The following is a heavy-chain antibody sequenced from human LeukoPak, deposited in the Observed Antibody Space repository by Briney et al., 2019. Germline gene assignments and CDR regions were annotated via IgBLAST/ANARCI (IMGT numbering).Heavy chain of an antibody. Sequence: GGSLRLSCAASGFTVSRNYMSWIRQAPGKGLEWVSVIYSDGNTRYADSVKGRFTISRDNSKNMLYLQMDSLRAEDTAVYYCAQPHDYGGSWGQGTLVTVSS. D-gene: IGHD4-23*01. CDR2: IYSDGNT. V-gene: IGHV3-53*01. CDR1: GFTVSRNY. CDR3: AQPHDYGGS. J-gene: IGHJ4*02.